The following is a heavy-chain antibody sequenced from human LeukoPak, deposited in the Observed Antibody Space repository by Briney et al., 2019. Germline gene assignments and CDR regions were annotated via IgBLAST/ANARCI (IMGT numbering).Heavy chain of an antibody. J-gene: IGHJ4*02. CDR2: IRYDGSNK. Sequence: GGSLRLSCAASGFTFSSYGMHWVRQAPGKGLEWVAFIRYDGSNKYYADSVKGRFTISRDNSKNTLYLQMNSLRAKDTAVYYCAKDHRYSSSWTYFDYWGQGTLVTVSS. CDR3: AKDHRYSSSWTYFDY. CDR1: GFTFSSYG. V-gene: IGHV3-30*02. D-gene: IGHD6-13*01.